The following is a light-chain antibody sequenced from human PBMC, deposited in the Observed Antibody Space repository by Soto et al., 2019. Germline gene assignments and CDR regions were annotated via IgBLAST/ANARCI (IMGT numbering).Light chain of an antibody. CDR1: QSLLHSDGKTY. Sequence: IVMTQTPLSLSVTPGQSASISCKSSQSLLHSDGKTYLYWYLQKPGQSPQLLIYEVSNRLSGVPERFSGSGSGTDFTLKISRVEAEDVGLYYCMQSIQLRTFAEGGKVDVK. J-gene: IGKJ1*01. CDR2: EVS. V-gene: IGKV2D-29*02. CDR3: MQSIQLRT.